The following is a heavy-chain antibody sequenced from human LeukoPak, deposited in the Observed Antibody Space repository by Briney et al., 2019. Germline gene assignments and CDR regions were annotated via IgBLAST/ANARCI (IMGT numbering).Heavy chain of an antibody. V-gene: IGHV4-4*07. CDR1: GDSITSYY. D-gene: IGHD1-1*01. J-gene: IGHJ4*02. CDR3: ARGIQGVGNY. CDR2: MYTSGET. Sequence: PSETLSLTCTVSGDSITSYYWSWIRQPDGKGLEWIGRMYTSGETNCNPSLKSRVTMSLDTSKKQFSLRLSSVTAADTAIYYCARGIQGVGNYWGQGTLVTVSS.